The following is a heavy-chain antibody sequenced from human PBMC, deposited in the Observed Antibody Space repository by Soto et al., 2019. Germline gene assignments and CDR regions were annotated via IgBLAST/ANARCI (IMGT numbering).Heavy chain of an antibody. CDR1: GGTFSSYA. CDR2: IIPIFSTA. D-gene: IGHD5-18*01. CDR3: ARDLNVRSSYNLDY. Sequence: QVQLVQSGAEVEKPGSSVKVSCKTSGGTFSSYAISWVRQAPGQGLEWMGGIIPIFSTANYAQKFQGRVTITADRSTNTVYMELSSLRSEDTAVYCCARDLNVRSSYNLDYWGQGTLVTVSS. J-gene: IGHJ4*02. V-gene: IGHV1-69*06.